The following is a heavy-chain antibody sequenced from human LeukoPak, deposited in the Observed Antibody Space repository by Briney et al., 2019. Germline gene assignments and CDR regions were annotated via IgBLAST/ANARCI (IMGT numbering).Heavy chain of an antibody. Sequence: AGGSLRLSCAASGFTVSSNYMSWVRQAPGKGLEWVSVIYSGGSTYYADSVKGRFTISRDNAKNSLYLQMNGLRAEDTAVYYCARDGTGVGWFDPWGQGTLVTVSS. D-gene: IGHD1-1*01. CDR1: GFTVSSNY. J-gene: IGHJ5*02. V-gene: IGHV3-53*01. CDR3: ARDGTGVGWFDP. CDR2: IYSGGST.